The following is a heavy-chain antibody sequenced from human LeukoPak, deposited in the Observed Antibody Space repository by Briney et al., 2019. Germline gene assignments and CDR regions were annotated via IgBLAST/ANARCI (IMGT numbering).Heavy chain of an antibody. Sequence: SETLSLTCAVYGGSFSGYYWGWIRQPPGKGLEWIGSIYYSGSTYYNPSLKSRVTISVDTSKNQFSLKLSSVTAADTAVYYCARTPTDHDFWSGSPSYGMYVWGQGTTVTVSS. V-gene: IGHV4-39*01. CDR2: IYYSGST. J-gene: IGHJ6*02. CDR1: GGSFSGYY. CDR3: ARTPTDHDFWSGSPSYGMYV. D-gene: IGHD3-3*01.